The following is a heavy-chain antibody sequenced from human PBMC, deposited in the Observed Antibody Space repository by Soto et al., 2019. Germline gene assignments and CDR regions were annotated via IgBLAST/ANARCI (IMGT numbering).Heavy chain of an antibody. V-gene: IGHV4-39*01. J-gene: IGHJ4*02. CDR1: GGSIFSSSYY. D-gene: IGHD3-9*01. CDR2: IHYSGTT. Sequence: PSETLSLTCTVSGGSIFSSSYYWGWMRQPPGKGLEWIGSIHYSGTTYYNPSRQSRVTISVDTSRNQFSLKLTSVTAADTAVYYCVRLLSSSSYHDILTGYPVDYWGQGTLVTVSS. CDR3: VRLLSSSSYHDILTGYPVDY.